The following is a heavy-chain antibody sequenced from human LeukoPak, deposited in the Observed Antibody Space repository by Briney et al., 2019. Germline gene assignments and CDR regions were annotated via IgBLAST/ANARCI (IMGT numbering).Heavy chain of an antibody. CDR2: IYPGDSDT. CDR1: GYSFTSYW. CDR3: ARLRTAAAGHYYYGMDV. V-gene: IGHV5-51*01. J-gene: IGHJ6*02. Sequence: GESLKISCKGSGYSFTSYWIGWVRQMPGKGLEWMGIIYPGDSDTRYSPSFQGQVTISADKSISTAYLQWSSQKASDTATYYCARLRTAAAGHYYYGMDVWGQGTTVTVSS. D-gene: IGHD6-13*01.